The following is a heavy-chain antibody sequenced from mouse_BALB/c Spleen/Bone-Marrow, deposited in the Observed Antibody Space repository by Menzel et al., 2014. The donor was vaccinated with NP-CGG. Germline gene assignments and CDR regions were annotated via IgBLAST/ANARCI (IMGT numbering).Heavy chain of an antibody. CDR1: GYTFTSYT. CDR2: INPSSNYT. V-gene: IGHV1-4*01. CDR3: ARVLRWSLDY. D-gene: IGHD6-2*01. J-gene: IGHJ2*01. Sequence: VQLQKSGAELARPGASVKMSCKASGYTFTSYTMHWVKQRPGQGLEWIGFINPSSNYTNYNQKFKDKATLTADKSSSTAYMQLSSLTSEDSAVYYCARVLRWSLDYWGQGTTLTVSS.